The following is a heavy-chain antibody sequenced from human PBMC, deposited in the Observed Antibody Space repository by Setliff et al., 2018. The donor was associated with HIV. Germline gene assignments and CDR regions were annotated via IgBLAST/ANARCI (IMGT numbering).Heavy chain of an antibody. J-gene: IGHJ4*02. D-gene: IGHD3-10*01. CDR2: ISGCGSGSRT. CDR3: ARGSYGSFDY. V-gene: IGHV3-23*01. CDR1: GSTFNFFA. Sequence: PGGSLRLSCTAPGSTFNFFAVSWVRQAPGKGLEWISGISGCGSGSRTDYVDSVKGRFTISRDNSKNTLYLQLNSLRPEDTAIYYCARGSYGSFDYWGLGTLVTVSS.